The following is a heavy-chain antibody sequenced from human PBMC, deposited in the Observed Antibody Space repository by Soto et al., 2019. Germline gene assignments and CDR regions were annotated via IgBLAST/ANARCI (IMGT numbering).Heavy chain of an antibody. V-gene: IGHV1-3*01. CDR1: GYTFTSYA. D-gene: IGHD6-13*01. CDR2: INAGNGNT. CDR3: TRDPPPASWYYFDY. Sequence: ASVKVSCKASGYTFTSYAMHWVRQAPGQRLEWMGWINAGNGNTKYSQKFQGRVTITRDTSASTAYMELSSLRSEDTAVYYCTRDPPPASWYYFDYWGQGTLVTVSS. J-gene: IGHJ4*02.